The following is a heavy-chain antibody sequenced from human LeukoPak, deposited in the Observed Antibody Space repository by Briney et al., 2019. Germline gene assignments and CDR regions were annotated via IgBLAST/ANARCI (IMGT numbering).Heavy chain of an antibody. J-gene: IGHJ6*03. V-gene: IGHV1-8*03. CDR1: GYTFTNFD. Sequence: ASVKVSCKTSGYTFTNFDSNWVRQASGHGLEWMGWMNPNSGNTGYAQKFQGRVTITRNTSISTAYMELSSLRYEDTAVYYCARAPSWNYNRYYYYYVDVWGRGTTVTVSS. CDR2: MNPNSGNT. D-gene: IGHD1-7*01. CDR3: ARAPSWNYNRYYYYYVDV.